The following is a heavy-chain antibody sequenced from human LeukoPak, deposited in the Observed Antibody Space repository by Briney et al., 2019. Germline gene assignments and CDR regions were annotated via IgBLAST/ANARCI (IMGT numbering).Heavy chain of an antibody. V-gene: IGHV3-23*01. CDR3: ARDRRATPMYFFDF. Sequence: PGGSLRLSCAASRFSFSDYTMSWVRQLPGKGLEGVSGIRHSGVDSSYADSVKGRFTISRDNSKNMLYLQMNSLRDDDTGVYYCARDRRATPMYFFDFWGQGTPVTVSS. J-gene: IGHJ4*02. D-gene: IGHD2-15*01. CDR2: IRHSGVDS. CDR1: RFSFSDYT.